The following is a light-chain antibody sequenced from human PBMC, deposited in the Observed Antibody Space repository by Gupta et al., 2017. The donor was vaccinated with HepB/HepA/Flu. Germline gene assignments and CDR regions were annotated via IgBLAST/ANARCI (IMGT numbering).Light chain of an antibody. CDR2: GAS. CDR1: QSVSGNY. Sequence: DIVLTQPPGTLSLSPGERATLACRASQSVSGNYLAWYQQKSGQAPRLLIYGASTRATGVPDRFSGSGSVTDFTLTITRLEPEDFAVYYCQQSGPAPPYTFGQGTKLEIK. CDR3: QQSGPAPPYT. V-gene: IGKV3-20*01. J-gene: IGKJ2*01.